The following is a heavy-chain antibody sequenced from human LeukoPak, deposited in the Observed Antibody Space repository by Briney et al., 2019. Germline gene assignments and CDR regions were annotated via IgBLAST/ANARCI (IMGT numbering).Heavy chain of an antibody. CDR1: GFTFSSYA. CDR3: AKPYYYDSSGSPYY. Sequence: GGSLRLSCAASGFTFSSYAMSWVRQAPGKGLEWVSAISGSGGSTYYADSVKGRFTISRDNSKNTLYLQMHSLRAEDTAVYYCAKPYYYDSSGSPYYWGQGTLVTVSS. J-gene: IGHJ4*02. CDR2: ISGSGGST. D-gene: IGHD3-22*01. V-gene: IGHV3-23*01.